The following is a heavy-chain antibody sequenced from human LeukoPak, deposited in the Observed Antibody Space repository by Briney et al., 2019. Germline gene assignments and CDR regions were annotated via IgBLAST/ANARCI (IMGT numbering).Heavy chain of an antibody. CDR3: GRRLFIDGWYKT. D-gene: IGHD1-1*01. Sequence: SETLSLTCAVYGGPFSAYWSWILQPPGKGLGWIGEINQSGSTNYNPSLKSRVIISGDTSKNEVSLKLTSVTAADTAVYFCGRRLFIDGWYKTWGQGTLVSVST. CDR2: INQSGST. CDR1: GGPFSAY. J-gene: IGHJ5*02. V-gene: IGHV4-34*01.